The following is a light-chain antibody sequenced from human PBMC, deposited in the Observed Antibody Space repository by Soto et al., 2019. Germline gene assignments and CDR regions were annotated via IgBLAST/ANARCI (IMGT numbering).Light chain of an antibody. V-gene: IGLV2-14*01. CDR3: SSYTSSDTPYV. CDR2: VNS. Sequence: QSALTQPASVSGSPGQSITISCTGTSSDVGDYKYVSWYHQHPDKAPKLIIFVNSNRPSGISNRFSASKSGNTASLTISGLQAEDEADYYCSSYTSSDTPYVFGTGTKLTVL. CDR1: SSDVGDYKY. J-gene: IGLJ1*01.